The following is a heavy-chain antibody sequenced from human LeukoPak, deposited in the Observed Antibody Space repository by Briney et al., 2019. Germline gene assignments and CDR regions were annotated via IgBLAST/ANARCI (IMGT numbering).Heavy chain of an antibody. Sequence: XXIXXVRXMPGXXLXXMGIIWPGDSETRYSPSFQGQVTMSVDKSISTAYLQWSSLKASDTAMYFCARQSTSSSGNDYWGQGTLVTVSS. J-gene: IGHJ4*02. CDR2: IWPGDSET. V-gene: IGHV5-51*01. D-gene: IGHD6-19*01. CDR1: XX. CDR3: ARQSTSSSGNDY.